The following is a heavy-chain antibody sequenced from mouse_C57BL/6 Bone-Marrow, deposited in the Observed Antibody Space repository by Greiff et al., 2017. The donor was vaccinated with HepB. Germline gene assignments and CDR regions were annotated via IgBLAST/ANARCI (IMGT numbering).Heavy chain of an antibody. Sequence: VQLQQSGPELVKPGASVKISCKASGYTFTDYYMNWVKQSHGKSLEWIGDINPNNGGTSYNQKFKGKATLTVDKSSSTAYMELRSLTSEDSAVYYCARGQDYYDYGGVVDWGEGTLVTVSA. D-gene: IGHD2-4*01. CDR1: GYTFTDYY. CDR3: ARGQDYYDYGGVVD. CDR2: INPNNGGT. J-gene: IGHJ3*01. V-gene: IGHV1-26*01.